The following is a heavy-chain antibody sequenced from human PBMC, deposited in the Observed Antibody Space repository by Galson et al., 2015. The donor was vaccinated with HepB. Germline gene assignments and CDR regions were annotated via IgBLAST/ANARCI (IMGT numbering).Heavy chain of an antibody. D-gene: IGHD3-10*01. CDR3: ARATVVRGVIMKYYFDY. J-gene: IGHJ4*02. CDR1: GFTFSDYY. V-gene: IGHV3-72*01. CDR2: IRNKGKSYTT. Sequence: SLRLSCAASGFTFSDYYMDWVRQAAGKGLEWVGRIRNKGKSYTTEYAASVKGRFTISRDESMNSLYLQMNSLTSEDTAVYYCARATVVRGVIMKYYFDYWGQGTLVTVSS.